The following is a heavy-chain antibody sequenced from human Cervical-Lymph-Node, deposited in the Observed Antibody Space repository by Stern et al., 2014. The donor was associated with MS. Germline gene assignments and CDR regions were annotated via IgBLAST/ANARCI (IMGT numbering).Heavy chain of an antibody. CDR2: IDVGSGNT. D-gene: IGHD3-22*01. J-gene: IGHJ3*02. V-gene: IGHV1-58*01. Sequence: QLVQSGPEVKKPGTSVKVSCKASGFTFTSSAVQWVRQARGQSLEWIGWIDVGSGNTNYAQKFQERVTITRDMSTSTAYMELSSLRSEDTAVYYCAAEPMYYSDSVGAFDIWGQGTMVTVSS. CDR1: GFTFTSSA. CDR3: AAEPMYYSDSVGAFDI.